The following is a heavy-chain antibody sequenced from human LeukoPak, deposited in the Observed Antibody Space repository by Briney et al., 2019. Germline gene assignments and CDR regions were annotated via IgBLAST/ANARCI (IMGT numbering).Heavy chain of an antibody. V-gene: IGHV1-2*04. CDR1: GYTFTGYY. Sequence: ASVKVSCKASGYTFTGYYMHWVRQAPGQGLEWMGWINPNSGGTNYAQKFQGWVTMTRDTSISTAYMELSRLRSDDTAVYYCARDSRCSSTSCYGLFDYRGQGTLVTVSS. CDR2: INPNSGGT. CDR3: ARDSRCSSTSCYGLFDY. J-gene: IGHJ4*02. D-gene: IGHD2-2*01.